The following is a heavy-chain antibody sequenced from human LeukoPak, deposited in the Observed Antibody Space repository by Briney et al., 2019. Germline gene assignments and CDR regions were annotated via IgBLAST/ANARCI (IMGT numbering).Heavy chain of an antibody. J-gene: IGHJ4*02. CDR1: GGTFIIYA. V-gene: IGHV1-69*06. D-gene: IGHD6-19*01. CDR2: IIPIFGTA. Sequence: SVKVSCKASGGTFIIYAISWVRQAPGQGLEWMGGIIPIFGTANYAQKFQGRVTITADKSTSTAYMELSSLRSEDTAVYYCARDQGSSGWYFDYWGQGTLVTVSS. CDR3: ARDQGSSGWYFDY.